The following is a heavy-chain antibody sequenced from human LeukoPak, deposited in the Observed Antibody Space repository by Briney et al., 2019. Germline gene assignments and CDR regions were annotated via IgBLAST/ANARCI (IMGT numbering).Heavy chain of an antibody. Sequence: GGSLRLSCAASGFTFSSSAMTCVRQAPGKGLEWVSSISDNGGSTYYADSVKGRFTISRDNSKNTLFLQMSSLRVEDTALYYCAKNAIAWSKDYWGQGTLVTVSS. CDR1: GFTFSSSA. J-gene: IGHJ4*02. CDR2: ISDNGGST. D-gene: IGHD3-9*01. V-gene: IGHV3-23*01. CDR3: AKNAIAWSKDY.